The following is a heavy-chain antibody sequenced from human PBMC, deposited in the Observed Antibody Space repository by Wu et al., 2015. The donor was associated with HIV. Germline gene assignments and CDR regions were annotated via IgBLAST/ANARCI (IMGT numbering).Heavy chain of an antibody. V-gene: IGHV1-2*02. D-gene: IGHD3-22*01. CDR2: INPNSGGT. CDR1: GYTFTGYY. J-gene: IGHJ4*02. Sequence: VQLVQSGAEVKKPGASVKVSCKASGYTFTGYYMHWVRQAPGQGLEWMGWINPNSGGTNYAQKFQGRVTMTRDTSISTAYMELSRLRSDDTAVYYCARDGSLSGSGYSEGFDYWGQGTLVTVSS. CDR3: ARDGSLSGSGYSEGFDY.